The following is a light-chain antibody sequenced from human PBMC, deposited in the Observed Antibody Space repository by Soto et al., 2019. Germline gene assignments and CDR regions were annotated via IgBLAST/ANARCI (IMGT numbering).Light chain of an antibody. V-gene: IGKV3-20*01. CDR3: QQYGSSPLT. J-gene: IGKJ4*01. Sequence: ENVLTQSPGTLPLSPGESATLSCRASQTLINNYLAWYQQKPGQSPRLLVYGTSTRATGIPDRFSGSGSGTDFTLSINRLEPEDFGLYYCQQYGSSPLTFGGGTKVEIK. CDR1: QTLINNY. CDR2: GTS.